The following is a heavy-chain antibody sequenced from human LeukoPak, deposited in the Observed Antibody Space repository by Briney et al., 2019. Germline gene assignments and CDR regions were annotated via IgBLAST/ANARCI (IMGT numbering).Heavy chain of an antibody. Sequence: ASETLSLTCTVSGGSISSGGYYWSWIRQPPGKGLEWIGYIYDSGSTYYNPSLKSRITISVDTSENRFSLKLSSVTATDTAVYYCARDRSGGSCYGAFDIWGQGTMVTVSS. CDR2: IYDSGST. J-gene: IGHJ3*02. CDR1: GGSISSGGYY. CDR3: ARDRSGGSCYGAFDI. V-gene: IGHV4-30-4*08. D-gene: IGHD2-15*01.